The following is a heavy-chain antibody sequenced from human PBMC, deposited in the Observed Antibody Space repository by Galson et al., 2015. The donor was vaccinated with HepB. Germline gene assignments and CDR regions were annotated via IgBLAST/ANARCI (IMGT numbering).Heavy chain of an antibody. J-gene: IGHJ4*02. CDR3: ARGRSGWYYYFDS. Sequence: ETLSLTCTVSGGSISGSYWSWIRQPPGKGLEWLGYVHSSGSTDYNPSLESRATISVDTSQNQFSLELSSVTAADAAVYFCARGRSGWYYYFDSWGQGTLVTVSS. D-gene: IGHD6-19*01. CDR1: GGSISGSY. CDR2: VHSSGST. V-gene: IGHV4-59*01.